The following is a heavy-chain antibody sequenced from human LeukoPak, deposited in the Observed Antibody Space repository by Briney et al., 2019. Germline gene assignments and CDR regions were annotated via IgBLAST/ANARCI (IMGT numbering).Heavy chain of an antibody. Sequence: PSETLSLTCAVYGGSFSGYYWSWIRQPPGKGLEWIGSIYYSGSTYYNPSLKSRVTISVDTSKNQFSLKLSSVTAADTAVYYCARHMIWWGYSSSWPDYWGQGTLVSVSS. V-gene: IGHV4-34*01. CDR2: IYYSGST. D-gene: IGHD6-13*01. CDR1: GGSFSGYY. J-gene: IGHJ4*02. CDR3: ARHMIWWGYSSSWPDY.